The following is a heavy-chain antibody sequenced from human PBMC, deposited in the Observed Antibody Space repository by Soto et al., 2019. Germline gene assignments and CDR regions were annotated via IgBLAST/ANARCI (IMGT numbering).Heavy chain of an antibody. Sequence: QVQLVQSGAEVRKPGSSVKFSCKASGGTFSRHAISWVRQAPGQGLEWMGGIIPIFGTANHAQKFQGRVTIIADESTSTVYMELSSLRSEDKAMYYCARGWGYDSNDYYYAYWGQGTLVIVSS. CDR2: IIPIFGTA. J-gene: IGHJ4*02. V-gene: IGHV1-69*01. CDR3: ARGWGYDSNDYYYAY. CDR1: GGTFSRHA. D-gene: IGHD3-22*01.